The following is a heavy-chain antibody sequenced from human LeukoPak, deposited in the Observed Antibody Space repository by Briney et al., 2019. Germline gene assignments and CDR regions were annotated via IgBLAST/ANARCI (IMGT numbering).Heavy chain of an antibody. J-gene: IGHJ5*02. CDR2: IYYSGST. CDR1: GGSISRGGYY. D-gene: IGHD3-22*01. Sequence: PSETVSLTCTVSGGSISRGGYYWSWLRGHPGKGLEWIGYIYYSGSTYDNPSLKGRVTISVDTSKNQFSLTLSSVTAADTAVYYCARDHGYSDSSGPTGWFDPWGQGTLVTVSS. V-gene: IGHV4-31*03. CDR3: ARDHGYSDSSGPTGWFDP.